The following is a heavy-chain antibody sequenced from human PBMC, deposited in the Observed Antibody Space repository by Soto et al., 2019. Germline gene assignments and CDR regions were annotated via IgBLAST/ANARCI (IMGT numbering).Heavy chain of an antibody. CDR2: INAGNGNT. CDR1: GYTFTSYA. J-gene: IGHJ5*02. Sequence: GASVKVSCKASGYTFTSYAMHWVRQAPGQRLEWMGWINAGNGNTKYSQKFQGRVTITRDTSASTAYMELSSLRSEDTAVYYCARDSYRFFAYYSSRNLFDPCGQGTLVTVSS. CDR3: ARDSYRFFAYYSSRNLFDP. D-gene: IGHD6-13*01. V-gene: IGHV1-3*01.